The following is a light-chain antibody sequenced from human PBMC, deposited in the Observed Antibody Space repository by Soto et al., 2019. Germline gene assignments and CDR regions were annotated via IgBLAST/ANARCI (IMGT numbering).Light chain of an antibody. V-gene: IGKV1-5*01. CDR2: DAS. Sequence: DIHMTQSPSTLSASVGDRVTITCRASQSISSWLAWYQQKPGKAPKLLIYDASSLESGVPSRFSGSGSGTEFTPTISSLQPDDFATYYCQQYNSYSWTFGQGTKVDIK. CDR3: QQYNSYSWT. CDR1: QSISSW. J-gene: IGKJ1*01.